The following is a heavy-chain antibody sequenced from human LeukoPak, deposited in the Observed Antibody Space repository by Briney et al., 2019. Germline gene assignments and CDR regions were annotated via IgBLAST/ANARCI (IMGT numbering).Heavy chain of an antibody. V-gene: IGHV3-7*01. CDR3: TRDFWTDY. CDR2: IKLDGTQK. J-gene: IGHJ4*02. CDR1: GFTFRNYW. Sequence: GGSLRLSCAASGFTFRNYWMSWIRHAPGRGLEWVANIKLDGTQKNYIQSVRGRFTISRDKARNFLYLQLSSLRAEDTAVYYCTRDFWTDYWGQGTLVTVSS. D-gene: IGHD3/OR15-3a*01.